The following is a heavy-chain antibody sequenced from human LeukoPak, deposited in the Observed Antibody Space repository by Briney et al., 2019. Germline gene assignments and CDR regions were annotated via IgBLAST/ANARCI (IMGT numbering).Heavy chain of an antibody. CDR2: ISSSGSTI. Sequence: NPGGSLRLSCAASGFTFSSYEMNWVRQAPGKGLEWVSYISSSGSTIYYADSVKGRFTVSRDNAKNSLYLQMNSLRAEDTAVYYCARGGYGDYTTGYWGQGTLVTVSS. V-gene: IGHV3-48*03. CDR1: GFTFSSYE. CDR3: ARGGYGDYTTGY. D-gene: IGHD4-17*01. J-gene: IGHJ4*02.